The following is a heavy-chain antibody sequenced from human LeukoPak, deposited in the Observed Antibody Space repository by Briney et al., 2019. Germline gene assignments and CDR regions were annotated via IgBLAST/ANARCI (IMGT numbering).Heavy chain of an antibody. D-gene: IGHD2-15*01. V-gene: IGHV4-59*01. Sequence: SETLSLTCTVSGGSISSYYWSWIRQPPGKGLEWIGYIYYSGSTNYNPSLKSRVTMSVDTSKNQFSLKLSSVTAADTAVYYCARTPPYCSGGSCYPVIYYYGMDVWGKGTTVTVSS. CDR1: GGSISSYY. J-gene: IGHJ6*04. CDR3: ARTPPYCSGGSCYPVIYYYGMDV. CDR2: IYYSGST.